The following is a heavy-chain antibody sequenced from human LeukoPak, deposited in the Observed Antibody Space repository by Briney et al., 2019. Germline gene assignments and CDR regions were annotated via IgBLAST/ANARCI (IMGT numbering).Heavy chain of an antibody. V-gene: IGHV3-7*01. Sequence: GGSLRLSCVASGFTFSNYWMSWVRQAPGKGLECVANIKEDGSEKYYVDSVKGRFAISRDNAKNSLYLQMNSLRAEDTAVYYCARQGDDYWGHGTLVTVSS. D-gene: IGHD3-16*01. CDR2: IKEDGSEK. CDR3: ARQGDDY. CDR1: GFTFSNYW. J-gene: IGHJ4*01.